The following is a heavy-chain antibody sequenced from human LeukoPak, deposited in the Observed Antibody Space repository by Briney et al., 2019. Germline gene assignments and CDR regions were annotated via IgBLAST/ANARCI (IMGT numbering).Heavy chain of an antibody. CDR3: ARFSDYDNSGYYHDY. D-gene: IGHD3-22*01. CDR1: GDSINDHY. J-gene: IGHJ4*02. CDR2: IYSSVST. V-gene: IGHV4-4*09. Sequence: SETLSLTCTVSGDSINDHYWSWIRQPPGEGLEWIAYIYSSVSTNYNPSLKSRVTISVDTSKNQFSLKLSSVTAADTAVYYCARFSDYDNSGYYHDYWGQGTLVTVSS.